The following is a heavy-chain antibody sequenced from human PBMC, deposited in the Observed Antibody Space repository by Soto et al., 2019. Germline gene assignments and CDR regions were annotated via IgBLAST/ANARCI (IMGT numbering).Heavy chain of an antibody. J-gene: IGHJ4*02. CDR1: GFTFSSYG. D-gene: IGHD3-10*01. V-gene: IGHV3-30*18. CDR2: ISYDGSNK. CDR3: AKDLAYYYGSIDY. Sequence: GGSLRLSCAASGFTFSSYGMHWVRQAPGKGLEWVAVISYDGSNKYYADSVKGRFTISRDDSKNTLYLQMNSLRAEDTAVYYCAKDLAYYYGSIDYWGQGTLVTVSS.